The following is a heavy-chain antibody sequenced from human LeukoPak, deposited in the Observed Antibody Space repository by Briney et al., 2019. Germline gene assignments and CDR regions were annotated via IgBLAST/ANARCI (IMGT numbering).Heavy chain of an antibody. CDR2: IYSGGKT. J-gene: IGHJ4*02. CDR1: GFTVSSNY. CDR3: ARDIRGYNPFDY. Sequence: GGSLRLSCAASGFTVSSNYMSWVRQAPGKGLEWVSVIYSGGKTNYADSVKGRFTISRDNSKNTLYLQMNSLRAEDTAVYYCARDIRGYNPFDYWGQGTLVTVSS. V-gene: IGHV3-66*01. D-gene: IGHD5-24*01.